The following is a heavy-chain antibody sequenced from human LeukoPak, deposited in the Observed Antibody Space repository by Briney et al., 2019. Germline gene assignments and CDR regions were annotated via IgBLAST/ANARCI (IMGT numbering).Heavy chain of an antibody. D-gene: IGHD3-10*01. CDR1: GFTFSSYA. CDR2: ISYDGSNK. V-gene: IGHV3-30*04. CDR3: AKGVLWFGKYYFDH. J-gene: IGHJ4*02. Sequence: PGGSLRLSCAASGFTFSSYAMHWVRQAPGKGLEWVAVISYDGSNKYYADSVKGRFTISRDNSKNTLYLQMNSLRAEDTAVYYCAKGVLWFGKYYFDHWGQGTLVTVSS.